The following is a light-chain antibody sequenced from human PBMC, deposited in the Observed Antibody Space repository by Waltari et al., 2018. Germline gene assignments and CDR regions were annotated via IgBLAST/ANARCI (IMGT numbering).Light chain of an antibody. J-gene: IGKJ2*01. CDR1: QSLQHLNGYNY. Sequence: EIVMTQSPLSLPVTPGEPASISCRSSQSLQHLNGYNYLAWYLQKPGQSPKLLIYLGSSRASGVPGRFSGSGSGTDFTLLISRVEADDVGVYYCMQARQTPFTFGQGTKLEI. V-gene: IGKV2-28*01. CDR3: MQARQTPFT. CDR2: LGS.